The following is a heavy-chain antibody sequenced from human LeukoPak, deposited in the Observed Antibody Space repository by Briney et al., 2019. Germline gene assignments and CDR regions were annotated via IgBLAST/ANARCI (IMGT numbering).Heavy chain of an antibody. CDR2: INPNSGGT. D-gene: IGHD3-10*01. V-gene: IGHV1-2*02. CDR3: ARDLLWFGELPYYFDY. J-gene: IGHJ4*02. Sequence: ASVKVSCKASGYTFTGYYMHWVRQAPGQGLEWMGWINPNSGGTNYAQKFQGRVTMTRDTSISTAYMELSRLRSDDTAVYHCARDLLWFGELPYYFDYWGQGTLVTVSS. CDR1: GYTFTGYY.